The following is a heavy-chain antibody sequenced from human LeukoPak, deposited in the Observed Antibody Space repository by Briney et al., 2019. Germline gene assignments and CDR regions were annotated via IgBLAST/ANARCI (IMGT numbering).Heavy chain of an antibody. V-gene: IGHV4-59*08. CDR2: IYYSGST. CDR1: GGSISSYY. D-gene: IGHD2-15*01. J-gene: IGHJ5*02. Sequence: SETLSLTCTVSGGSISSYYWSWIRQPPGKGLEWIGYIYYSGSTNYNPSLKSRVTISVDTSKNQFSLKLSSVTAADTAVYYCARQIVVVAATREGYNWFDPWGQGTLVTVSS. CDR3: ARQIVVVAATREGYNWFDP.